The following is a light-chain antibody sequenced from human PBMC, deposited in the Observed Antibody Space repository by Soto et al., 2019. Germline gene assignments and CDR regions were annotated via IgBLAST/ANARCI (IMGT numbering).Light chain of an antibody. CDR3: QQRSNWPPGYT. CDR1: QSVSSS. Sequence: EIVLTQSPATLSLSPGERATLSCRASQSVSSSLAWYQQKPGQAPRLLIYAASNRATGIPARFSGSGSGTDFTLTISSLEPEDFAVYYCQQRSNWPPGYTFGQGTKLELK. CDR2: AAS. J-gene: IGKJ2*01. V-gene: IGKV3-11*01.